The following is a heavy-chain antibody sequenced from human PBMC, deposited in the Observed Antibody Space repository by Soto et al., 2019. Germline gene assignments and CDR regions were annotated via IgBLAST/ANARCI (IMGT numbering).Heavy chain of an antibody. J-gene: IGHJ4*02. CDR3: GKDGAVSDYTYLDY. V-gene: IGHV1-46*01. CDR2: INPSGGST. Sequence: ASVKVSCKASGYTFTSYYMHWVRQAPGQGLEWMGIINPSGGSTSYAQKFQGRVTMTRDTSTSTVYMELSSLTTEDTAFYYCGKDGAVSDYTYLDYWGQGALVTVSS. D-gene: IGHD4-17*01. CDR1: GYTFTSYY.